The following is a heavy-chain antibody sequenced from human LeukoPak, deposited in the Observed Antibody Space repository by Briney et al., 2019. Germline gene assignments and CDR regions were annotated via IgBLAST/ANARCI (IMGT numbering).Heavy chain of an antibody. D-gene: IGHD1-26*01. V-gene: IGHV1-69*13. CDR3: ARDLVGAPGSGMDV. Sequence: ASVKVSCKASGGTFSSYAISWVRQAPGQGLEWMGGIIPIFGTANYAQKFQGRVTITADESTSTAYMVLSSLRSEDTAVYYCARDLVGAPGSGMDVWDQGTTVTVSS. CDR2: IIPIFGTA. CDR1: GGTFSSYA. J-gene: IGHJ6*02.